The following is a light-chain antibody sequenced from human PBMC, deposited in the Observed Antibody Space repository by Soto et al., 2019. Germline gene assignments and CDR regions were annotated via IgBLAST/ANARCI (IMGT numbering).Light chain of an antibody. CDR2: EVS. Sequence: IVLTQTPLSMFVMPGQPASISCKSSQRLRHSDGRSYVYWYVQRPGQPPQLRIYEVSNRFSGVPDRFGGYGAGTDFTLEISRVEAEDIGIYYCMQTIQPPLAFGGGTKVDIK. CDR3: MQTIQPPLA. J-gene: IGKJ4*02. V-gene: IGKV2D-29*01. CDR1: QRLRHSDGRSY.